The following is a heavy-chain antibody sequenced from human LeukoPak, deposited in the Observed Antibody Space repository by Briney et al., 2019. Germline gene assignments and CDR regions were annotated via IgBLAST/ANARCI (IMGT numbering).Heavy chain of an antibody. D-gene: IGHD5-24*01. Sequence: PSETLSLTCTVSGGSISSGSYYWSWIRQPAGKGLEWIGRIYTSGSTNYNPSLKSRVTISVDTSKNQFSLKLSSVTAADTAVYYCARSQTFKEMATIWGFRFSYYMDVWGKGTTVTVSS. CDR1: GGSISSGSYY. CDR2: IYTSGST. J-gene: IGHJ6*03. CDR3: ARSQTFKEMATIWGFRFSYYMDV. V-gene: IGHV4-61*02.